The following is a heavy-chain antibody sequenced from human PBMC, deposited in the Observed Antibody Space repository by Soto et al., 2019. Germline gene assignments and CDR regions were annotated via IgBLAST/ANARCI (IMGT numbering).Heavy chain of an antibody. J-gene: IGHJ6*02. CDR3: ASSTMVRGAPRPYYYYGMDV. CDR2: INAGNGNT. Sequence: QVQLVQSGAEVKKPGASVKVSCKASGYTFTSYAMHWVRQAPGQRLEWMGWINAGNGNTKYSQKFQGRVTITRDTSASTAYMELSSLRSEDTAVYYCASSTMVRGAPRPYYYYGMDVWGQGTTVTVSS. V-gene: IGHV1-3*01. CDR1: GYTFTSYA. D-gene: IGHD3-10*01.